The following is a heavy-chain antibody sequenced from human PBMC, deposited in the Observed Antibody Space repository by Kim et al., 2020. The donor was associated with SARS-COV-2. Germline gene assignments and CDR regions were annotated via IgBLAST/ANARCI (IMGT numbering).Heavy chain of an antibody. J-gene: IGHJ6*02. D-gene: IGHD3-9*01. V-gene: IGHV1-58*01. Sequence: HKFQERVTITRDVSTSTAYMELSSLRSEDTAVYYCAAGGLVPYYYSGMDVWGQGTTVTVSS. CDR3: AAGGLVPYYYSGMDV.